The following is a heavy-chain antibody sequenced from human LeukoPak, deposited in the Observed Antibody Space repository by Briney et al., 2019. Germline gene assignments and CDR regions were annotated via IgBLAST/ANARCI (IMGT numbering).Heavy chain of an antibody. CDR2: ISYDGSNK. CDR1: GFTFSSYA. D-gene: IGHD4-17*01. CDR3: ARGSKSYGDYIRSRIHYFDY. Sequence: GRSLRLSCAASGFTFSSYAMHWVRQPQGKGLEWVAVISYDGSNKYYADSVKGRFTISRDNSKNTLYLQMNSLRAEDTAVYYCARGSKSYGDYIRSRIHYFDYWGQGTLVTVSS. J-gene: IGHJ4*02. V-gene: IGHV3-30*04.